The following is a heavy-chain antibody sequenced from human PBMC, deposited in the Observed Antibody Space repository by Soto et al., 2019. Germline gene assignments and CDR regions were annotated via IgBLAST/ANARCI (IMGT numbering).Heavy chain of an antibody. V-gene: IGHV4-31*03. J-gene: IGHJ6*02. CDR1: GGSISSGGYY. D-gene: IGHD4-17*01. CDR2: IYYSGST. CDR3: AVTTVTSYYDYGMDV. Sequence: QVQLQESGPGLVKPSQTLSLTCTVSGGSISSGGYYWSWIRQHPGKGLEWIGYIYYSGSTYYNPSLKSRVTIAVDTSKNQFSLKLSSVTAADTAVYYCAVTTVTSYYDYGMDVWGQGTTVTVSS.